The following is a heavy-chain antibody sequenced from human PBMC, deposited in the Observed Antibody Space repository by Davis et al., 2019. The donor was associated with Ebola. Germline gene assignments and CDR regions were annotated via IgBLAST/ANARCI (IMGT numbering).Heavy chain of an antibody. CDR1: GGSISSYY. J-gene: IGHJ6*03. Sequence: PSETLSLTCTVSGGSISSYYWSWIRQPAGKGLEWIGRIYTSGSTNYNPSLKSRVTMSVDTSKNQFSLKLSSVTAADTAVYYCARGSGEYYDFWSGYLKVPYYYYYMDVWGKGTTVTVSS. D-gene: IGHD3-3*01. CDR2: IYTSGST. V-gene: IGHV4-4*07. CDR3: ARGSGEYYDFWSGYLKVPYYYYYMDV.